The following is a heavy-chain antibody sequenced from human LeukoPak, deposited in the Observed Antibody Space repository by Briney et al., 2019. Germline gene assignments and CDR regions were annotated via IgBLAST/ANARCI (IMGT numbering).Heavy chain of an antibody. CDR3: ARQTGSGLFILP. D-gene: IGHD3-10*01. J-gene: IGHJ4*02. V-gene: IGHV4-34*01. CDR2: INHSGST. Sequence: SETLSLTCAVYGGSFSGYYWSWIRQPPGKGLEWIGEINHSGSTNYNPSLKSRVTISIDTSANLFSLKLNSVTAADTAFYFCARQTGSGLFILPGGQGTLVTVSS. CDR1: GGSFSGYY.